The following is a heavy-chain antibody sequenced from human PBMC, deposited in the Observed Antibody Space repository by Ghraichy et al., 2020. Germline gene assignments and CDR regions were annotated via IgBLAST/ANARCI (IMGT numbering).Heavy chain of an antibody. CDR2: IYYSGST. J-gene: IGHJ6*02. V-gene: IGHV4-39*07. CDR1: GGSISSSSYY. CDR3: ARDGIVVEGPGGYYYYYGMDV. Sequence: SETLSLTCTVSGGSISSSSYYWGWIRQPPRKGLEWIGSIYYSGSTYYNPSLKSRVTISVDTSKNQFSLKLSSVTAADTAVYYCARDGIVVEGPGGYYYYYGMDVWGQGTTVTVSS. D-gene: IGHD2-15*01.